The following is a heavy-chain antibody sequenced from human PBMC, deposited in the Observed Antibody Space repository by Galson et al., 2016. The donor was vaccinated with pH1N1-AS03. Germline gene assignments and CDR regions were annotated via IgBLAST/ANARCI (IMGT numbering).Heavy chain of an antibody. V-gene: IGHV2-5*02. CDR3: ANRRSWHGSVSRGDSGFDN. CDR2: IYWDGDK. D-gene: IGHD2-15*01. Sequence: PALVKPPQTLTLTCTFSGFALRTTGEGVGWVRQPPGKALEWLALIYWDGDKTYTPSLKSRLSITKGTSIYQVVLTMTNMDPVDTGTYYCANRRSWHGSVSRGDSGFDNWGHGTPVTVSS. J-gene: IGHJ4*01. CDR1: GFALRTTGEG.